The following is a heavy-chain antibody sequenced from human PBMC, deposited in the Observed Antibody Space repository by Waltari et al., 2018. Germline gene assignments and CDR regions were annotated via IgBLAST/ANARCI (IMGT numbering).Heavy chain of an antibody. D-gene: IGHD3-10*01. Sequence: QVQLQESGPGLVKPSQTLSLTCTVSGGSISSGSYYWSWIRQPAGKGLEWIGRIYTSGSNNYHPSPKGRVNKTGKTSKKQFSLEVSSVTAADTAVYYCAGLIYGSGSYNWFDPWGQGTLVTVSS. CDR3: AGLIYGSGSYNWFDP. V-gene: IGHV4-61*02. CDR1: GGSISSGSYY. CDR2: IYTSGSN. J-gene: IGHJ5*02.